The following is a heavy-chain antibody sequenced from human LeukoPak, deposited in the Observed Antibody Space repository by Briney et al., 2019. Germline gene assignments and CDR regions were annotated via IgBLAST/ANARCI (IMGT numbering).Heavy chain of an antibody. CDR1: GGSFSGYY. V-gene: IGHV4-34*01. J-gene: IGHJ4*02. D-gene: IGHD5-18*01. CDR2: INHSGST. CDR3: ARRSGLAKENARGYRNLDY. Sequence: SETLSLTCAVYGGSFSGYYWSWIRQPPGKGLEWIGEINHSGSTNYNPSLKSRVTISVDTSKNQFSLKLSSVTAADTAVYYCARRSGLAKENARGYRNLDYWGQGTLVTVSS.